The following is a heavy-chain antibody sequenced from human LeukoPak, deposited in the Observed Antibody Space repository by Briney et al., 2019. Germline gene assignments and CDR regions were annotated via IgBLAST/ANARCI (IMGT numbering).Heavy chain of an antibody. V-gene: IGHV3-30*02. CDR3: VRNTGSYYNAFWY. Sequence: GGSLRLSCAASGFTFSSYGMHWVRQAPGKGLEWVAFIRYDGSNKYYVDSVKGRFTISRDNSKNTLYLQMNSLRAEDTAVYYCVRNTGSYYNAFWYWGQGTLVTVSS. CDR2: IRYDGSNK. J-gene: IGHJ4*02. CDR1: GFTFSSYG. D-gene: IGHD3-10*01.